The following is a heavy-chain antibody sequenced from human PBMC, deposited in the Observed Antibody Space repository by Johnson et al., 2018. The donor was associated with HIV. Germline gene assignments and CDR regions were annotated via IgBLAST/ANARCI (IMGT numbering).Heavy chain of an antibody. D-gene: IGHD4-17*01. CDR1: GFTLNNYD. Sequence: VQLVESGGGVVQPGRSLRLSCAASGFTLNNYDMHWVRQDIGKGLEWVSEIDIDGDTYYPDSVKGRFTASRESDKNSFYLQMNSLRAEDTAVYYCARVRSSGPWVNDAFDIWGQGTMVTVSS. J-gene: IGHJ3*02. CDR3: ARVRSSGPWVNDAFDI. V-gene: IGHV3-13*01. CDR2: IDIDGDT.